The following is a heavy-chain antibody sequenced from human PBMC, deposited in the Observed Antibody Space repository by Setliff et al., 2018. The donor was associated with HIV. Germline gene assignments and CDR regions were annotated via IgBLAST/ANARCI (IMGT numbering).Heavy chain of an antibody. V-gene: IGHV3-7*01. CDR3: AAVFTAVPGRSLDY. D-gene: IGHD6-19*01. CDR2: RKQDGREK. J-gene: IGHJ4*02. Sequence: PGGSLRLSCAASGFTLSNYWMSWVRQAPGKGLEWVANRKQDGREKYYVDSVKGRFSISRDNARNSLYLQMSNLRVEDTALYYCAAVFTAVPGRSLDYWGQGTLVTVSS. CDR1: GFTLSNYW.